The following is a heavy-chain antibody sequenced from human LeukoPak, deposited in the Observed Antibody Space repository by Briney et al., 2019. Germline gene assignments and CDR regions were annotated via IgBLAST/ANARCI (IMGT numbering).Heavy chain of an antibody. CDR2: ISGSGGST. CDR3: AKSQERWDIVVVVAATDY. V-gene: IGHV3-23*01. CDR1: VFTFNNYA. D-gene: IGHD2-15*01. J-gene: IGHJ4*02. Sequence: GGSLILSCTASVFTFNNYAMSWVRQAPGKGLEWVSAISGSGGSTYYADSVKGRFTISRDNSKNTLYLQMNSLRGEDTAVYYCAKSQERWDIVVVVAATDYWGQGTLVTVSS.